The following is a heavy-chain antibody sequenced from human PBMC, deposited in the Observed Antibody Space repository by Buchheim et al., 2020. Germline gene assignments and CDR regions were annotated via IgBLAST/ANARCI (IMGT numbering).Heavy chain of an antibody. D-gene: IGHD2-15*01. CDR1: GGSFSGYY. V-gene: IGHV4-34*01. J-gene: IGHJ6*02. Sequence: QVQLQQWGAGLLKPSETLSLTCAVFGGSFSGYYWSWIRQPPGKGLEWIGEINHSGSTNYNPSLKSRVTISVDTSNNQFSLKLSAVTAADTAVYYCARWRGAIVAYYYYYYGMDVWGQGTT. CDR2: INHSGST. CDR3: ARWRGAIVAYYYYYYGMDV.